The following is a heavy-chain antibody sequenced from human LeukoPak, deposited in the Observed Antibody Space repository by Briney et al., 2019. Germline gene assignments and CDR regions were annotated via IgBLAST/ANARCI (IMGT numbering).Heavy chain of an antibody. V-gene: IGHV4-30-2*01. CDR3: ARGDYDFWSGPPTTHSDAFDI. D-gene: IGHD3-3*01. Sequence: PSQTLSLTCTVSGGSISSGGYYWSWIRQPPGKGLEWIGYIYHSGSTYYNPSLKSRVTISVDRSKNQFSLKLSSVTAADTAVYYCARGDYDFWSGPPTTHSDAFDIWGQGTMVTVSS. CDR2: IYHSGST. CDR1: GGSISSGGYY. J-gene: IGHJ3*02.